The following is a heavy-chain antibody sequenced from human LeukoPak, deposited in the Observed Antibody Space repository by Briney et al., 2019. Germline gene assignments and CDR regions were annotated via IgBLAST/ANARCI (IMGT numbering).Heavy chain of an antibody. Sequence: VASVKVSCKASGGTFSSYAISWVRQAPGQVLEWMGGMTPIFGTANYAQKFQGRVTITADESTSTAYMELSSLRSEDTAVYYCARAAPYDSSGYETGDYWGQGTLVTVSS. V-gene: IGHV1-69*01. CDR2: MTPIFGTA. D-gene: IGHD3-22*01. CDR1: GGTFSSYA. J-gene: IGHJ4*02. CDR3: ARAAPYDSSGYETGDY.